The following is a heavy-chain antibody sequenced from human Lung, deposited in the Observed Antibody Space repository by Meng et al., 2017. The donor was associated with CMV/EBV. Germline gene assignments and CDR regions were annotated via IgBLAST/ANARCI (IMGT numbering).Heavy chain of an antibody. CDR2: IYYSGST. CDR3: ARVSGYYYYGMDV. Sequence: LXXTVSGGSISSYDWSWIRQPPGKGLEWIGYIYYSGSTNYNPSLKSRVTISVDTSKNQFSLKLSSVAAADTAVYYCARVSGYYYYGMDVSGQGTTVTVSS. V-gene: IGHV4-59*01. D-gene: IGHD3-3*01. J-gene: IGHJ6*02. CDR1: GGSISSYD.